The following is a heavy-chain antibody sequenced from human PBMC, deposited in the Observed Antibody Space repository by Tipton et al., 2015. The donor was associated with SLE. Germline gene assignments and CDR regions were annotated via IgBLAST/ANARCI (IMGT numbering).Heavy chain of an antibody. Sequence: SNYWGWIRQPPGKGLEWIGSIYYSGSTYYNPSLKSRVTISVDTSKNQFSLKLSSVTAADTAVYYCARERSSTSLYYMDVWGKGTTVTVSS. CDR3: ARERSSTSLYYMDV. D-gene: IGHD2-2*01. J-gene: IGHJ6*03. V-gene: IGHV4-39*07. CDR2: IYYSGST. CDR1: SNY.